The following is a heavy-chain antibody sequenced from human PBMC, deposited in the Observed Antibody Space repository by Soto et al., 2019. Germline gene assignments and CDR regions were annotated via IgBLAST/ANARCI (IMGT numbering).Heavy chain of an antibody. CDR2: ISYDGSNK. CDR1: GFTFSSYG. D-gene: IGHD1-26*01. CDR3: AKESIEWELPYFDY. Sequence: GGSLRLSCAASGFTFSSYGMHWVRQAPGKGLEWVAVISYDGSNKYYADSVKGRFTISRDNSKNTLYLQMNSLRAEDTAVYYCAKESIEWELPYFDYWGQGTLVTVSS. J-gene: IGHJ4*02. V-gene: IGHV3-30*18.